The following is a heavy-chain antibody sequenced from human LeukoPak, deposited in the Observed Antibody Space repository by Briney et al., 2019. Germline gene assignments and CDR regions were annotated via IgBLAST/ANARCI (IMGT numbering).Heavy chain of an antibody. V-gene: IGHV3-30*09. CDR3: ARDGGDDAFDI. CDR2: ISYDGSNK. Sequence: GGSLRLSCAASGFTFSSYAMHWVRQAPGKGLEWVAVISYDGSNKYYADSVKGRFAISRDNSKNTLYLQMNSLRAEDTAVYYCARDGGDDAFDIWGQGTMVTVSS. D-gene: IGHD3-10*01. CDR1: GFTFSSYA. J-gene: IGHJ3*02.